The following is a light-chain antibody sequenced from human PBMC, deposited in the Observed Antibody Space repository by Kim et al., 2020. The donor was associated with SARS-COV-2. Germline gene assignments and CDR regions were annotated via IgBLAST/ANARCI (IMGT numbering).Light chain of an antibody. Sequence: SPGECATLSCSASQSFSSNYLAWYQQKPGQAPRLLIYASSSRATGIPDRFSGSASQTDFTLTINGLQPEDFALYYCQQYGTSTGYTFGQGTKLEI. CDR3: QQYGTSTGYT. CDR2: ASS. V-gene: IGKV3-20*01. CDR1: QSFSSNY. J-gene: IGKJ2*01.